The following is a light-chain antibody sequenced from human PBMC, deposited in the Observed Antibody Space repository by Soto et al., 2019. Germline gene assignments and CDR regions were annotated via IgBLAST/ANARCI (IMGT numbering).Light chain of an antibody. V-gene: IGKV3-11*01. J-gene: IGKJ4*01. CDR1: QSLGNL. CDR3: QQYNNWPPPT. CDR2: EAS. Sequence: EIVLAQSPATLSLSPGERATLSCRASQSLGNLLAWYQQKPDQAPRRLIFEASTRATGVPVRISGSGSGTDFTLTISSLEPEDFAVYYCQQYNNWPPPTFGGGTKLQIK.